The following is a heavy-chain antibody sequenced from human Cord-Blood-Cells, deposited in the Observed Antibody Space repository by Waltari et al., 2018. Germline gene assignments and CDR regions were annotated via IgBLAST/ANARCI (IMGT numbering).Heavy chain of an antibody. CDR3: ATLARIAVAFDI. J-gene: IGHJ3*02. V-gene: IGHV1-24*01. CDR2: FDPEDGET. D-gene: IGHD6-19*01. Sequence: DQLVLSGAEVKKPEASVKVSCKVSGYTPTESSMHWVRQAPGRGLEWMGGFDPEDGETIYAQKYQGRVTMTEDTSTDTAYMELSSLRSEDTAVYYCATLARIAVAFDIWGQGTMVTVSS. CDR1: GYTPTESS.